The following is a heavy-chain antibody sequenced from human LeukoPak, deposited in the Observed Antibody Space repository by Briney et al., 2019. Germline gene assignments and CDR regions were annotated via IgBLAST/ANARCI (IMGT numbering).Heavy chain of an antibody. V-gene: IGHV3-21*01. CDR2: ISSSSSYI. J-gene: IGHJ6*03. D-gene: IGHD1-26*01. Sequence: GGSLRLSCAASGFTFSSYNMNWVRQAPGKGLEWVSSISSSSSYIYYADSVKGRFTISRDNAKNSLYLQMNSLRAEDTAVYYCARDPYNGSYGDDYYYYMDVWGKGTTVTISS. CDR1: GFTFSSYN. CDR3: ARDPYNGSYGDDYYYYMDV.